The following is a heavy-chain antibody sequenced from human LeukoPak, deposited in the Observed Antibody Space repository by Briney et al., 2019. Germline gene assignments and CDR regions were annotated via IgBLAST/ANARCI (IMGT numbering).Heavy chain of an antibody. V-gene: IGHV3-15*07. CDR3: TTSGNPSLIDI. D-gene: IGHD1-26*01. J-gene: IGHJ3*02. CDR2: VKSRIDGGAGTT. Sequence: HGGSLRLPWAGSGFTFTNACVNWGRPDPGKGLEWVGRVKSRIDGGAGTTDYAAPVKGRFTISRDDSKNTLYLQMNRLKTEDTAVYYCTTSGNPSLIDIWGQGTMVTVSS. CDR1: GFTFTNAC.